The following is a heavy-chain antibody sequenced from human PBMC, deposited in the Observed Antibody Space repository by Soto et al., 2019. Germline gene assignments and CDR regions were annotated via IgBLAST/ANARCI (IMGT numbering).Heavy chain of an antibody. D-gene: IGHD3-22*01. J-gene: IGHJ4*02. V-gene: IGHV3-23*01. CDR3: AKDVVQDYYDSSGHDY. CDR1: GFTFSSYA. CDR2: ISGSGGST. Sequence: PGGSLRLSCAASGFTFSSYAMSWVRQAPGKGLEWVSAISGSGGSTYYADSVKGRFTISRDNSKNTPYLQMNSLRAEDTAVYYCAKDVVQDYYDSSGHDYWGQGTLVTVSS.